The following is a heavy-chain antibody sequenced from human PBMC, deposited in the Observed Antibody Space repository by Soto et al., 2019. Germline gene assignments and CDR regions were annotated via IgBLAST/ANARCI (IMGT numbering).Heavy chain of an antibody. D-gene: IGHD2-21*02. CDR3: VRALGSVTAPFFDY. Sequence: SVKVSCKASGGTFKSYVFSWIRQAPGQWLEWMGGFIPIFGTANYAQKFQGRVTITADESTSTVYMELSSLRSEDTAVHYCVRALGSVTAPFFDYWGQGTLVTGSS. J-gene: IGHJ4*02. CDR1: GGTFKSYV. V-gene: IGHV1-69*13. CDR2: FIPIFGTA.